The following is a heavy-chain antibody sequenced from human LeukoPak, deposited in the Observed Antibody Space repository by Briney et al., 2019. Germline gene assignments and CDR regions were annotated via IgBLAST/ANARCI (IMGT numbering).Heavy chain of an antibody. J-gene: IGHJ3*02. CDR3: AREAGGQQLVYAFDI. V-gene: IGHV4-4*07. CDR2: IYHSGST. Sequence: PSESLSLTCTVSGGSISSYYWSWIRQPAGKGLEWIGSIYHSGSTYYNPSLKSRVTISVDTSKNQFSLKLSSVTAADTAVYYCAREAGGQQLVYAFDIWGQGTMVTVSS. D-gene: IGHD6-13*01. CDR1: GGSISSYY.